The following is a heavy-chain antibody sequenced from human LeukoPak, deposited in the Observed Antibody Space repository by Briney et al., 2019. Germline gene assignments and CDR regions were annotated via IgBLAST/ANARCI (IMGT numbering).Heavy chain of an antibody. CDR2: ISSSSSYI. J-gene: IGHJ4*02. CDR3: AADRGPYCSGGSCLRSFDY. D-gene: IGHD2-15*01. CDR1: GFTFSSYS. Sequence: GGSLRLSCAASGFTFSSYSMNWVRQAPGKGLEGVSSISSSSSYIYYADSVKGRFTISRDNAKNSPYLQKNNLRAQDTAVYYCAADRGPYCSGGSCLRSFDYWGQGTLVTVSS. V-gene: IGHV3-21*01.